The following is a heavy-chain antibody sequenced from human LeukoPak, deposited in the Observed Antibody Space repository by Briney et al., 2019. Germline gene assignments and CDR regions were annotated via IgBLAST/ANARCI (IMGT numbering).Heavy chain of an antibody. CDR1: GASISGGGNY. J-gene: IGHJ4*02. CDR2: FYTSGYT. Sequence: PSQTLSLTCTVSGASISGGGNYWTWIRQPAGKGLEWIGRFYTSGYTNYNPSLKSRVTISVDTSKNQFSLMLSSVTAADTAVYYCARDRHSNGWTYFDYWGQGALVTVSS. V-gene: IGHV4-61*02. D-gene: IGHD6-19*01. CDR3: ARDRHSNGWTYFDY.